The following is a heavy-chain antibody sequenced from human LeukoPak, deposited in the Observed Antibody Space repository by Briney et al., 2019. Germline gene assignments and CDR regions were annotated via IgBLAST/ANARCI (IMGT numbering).Heavy chain of an antibody. Sequence: GGSLRLSCAASEFTFSGYWMNWVRQAPGKGPEWVANINQDGSEKHYVDSVKGRFTISRDNAKNSLFLQMNSLRVEDTAVYYCAKSPHYGGTDRGYYFDYWGQGTLVTVSS. CDR3: AKSPHYGGTDRGYYFDY. CDR2: INQDGSEK. D-gene: IGHD4-23*01. J-gene: IGHJ4*02. CDR1: EFTFSGYW. V-gene: IGHV3-7*03.